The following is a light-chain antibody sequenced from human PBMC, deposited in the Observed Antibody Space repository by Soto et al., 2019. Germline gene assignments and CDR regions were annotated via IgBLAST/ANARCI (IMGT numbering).Light chain of an antibody. CDR2: EVS. J-gene: IGLJ3*02. CDR3: SSYTSSNTLM. V-gene: IGLV2-14*01. Sequence: QSVLTQPASVSGSPGQSITISCTGTSSDVGGYIYLSWYQQHPGKAPNLIIYEVSHRPSGVSNRFSGSKAGNTASLTISGLQAEDEGDYYCSSYTSSNTLMFGGGTKLTVL. CDR1: SSDVGGYIY.